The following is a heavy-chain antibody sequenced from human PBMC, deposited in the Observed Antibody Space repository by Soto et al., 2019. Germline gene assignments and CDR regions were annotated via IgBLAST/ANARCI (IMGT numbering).Heavy chain of an antibody. Sequence: PGGSLRLSCAASGFTFSSYSMNWVRQAPGKGLEWVSSISSSSSYIYYADSVKGRFTISRDNAKNSLYLQMNSLRAEDTAVYYCARDSVEMPSFWIDPWGQGTLVTVSS. J-gene: IGHJ5*02. CDR2: ISSSSSYI. CDR3: ARDSVEMPSFWIDP. CDR1: GFTFSSYS. V-gene: IGHV3-21*01. D-gene: IGHD2-2*01.